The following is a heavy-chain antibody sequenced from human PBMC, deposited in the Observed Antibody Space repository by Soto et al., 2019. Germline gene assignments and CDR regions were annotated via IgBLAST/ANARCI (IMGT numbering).Heavy chain of an antibody. CDR1: GYTFTSYG. Sequence: QVQLVQSGAEVKKPGASVKVSCKASGYTFTSYGISWVRQAPGQGLEWMGWISAYNGNTNYAQKLQGRGTMTTDTATSKAYMELRDQRSDDTAGYYCAIDYSSSWYFGYFQHWGQGTLVTVSS. D-gene: IGHD6-13*01. CDR2: ISAYNGNT. CDR3: AIDYSSSWYFGYFQH. J-gene: IGHJ1*01. V-gene: IGHV1-18*01.